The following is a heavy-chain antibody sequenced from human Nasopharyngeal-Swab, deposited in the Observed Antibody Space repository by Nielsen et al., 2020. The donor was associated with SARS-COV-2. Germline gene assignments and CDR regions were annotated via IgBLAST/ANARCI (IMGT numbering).Heavy chain of an antibody. J-gene: IGHJ3*02. CDR1: GFTFSSYA. CDR3: AKERVEQGAFDI. Sequence: GGSLTLSCAASGFTFSSYAMNWVRQAPGQGLEWVSGSSGSGGSTYYSDSVKSRFTISRDNSKNTLYLQMNSLRAEYTAVYYCAKERVEQGAFDIWCQGTMVTVSS. V-gene: IGHV3-23*01. CDR2: SSGSGGST. D-gene: IGHD1/OR15-1a*01.